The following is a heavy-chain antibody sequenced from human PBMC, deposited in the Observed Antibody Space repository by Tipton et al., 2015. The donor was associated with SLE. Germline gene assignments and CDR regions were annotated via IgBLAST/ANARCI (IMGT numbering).Heavy chain of an antibody. Sequence: SLRLSCAASGFALRSYEMNWVRQAPGKGLEWVSYINTAGTTKYYADSVNGRFTISRDNAKNSLSLQVNSLKAEDTAVYYCARNHPNYGSADWFFDLWGRGTLVTVSS. CDR1: GFALRSYE. J-gene: IGHJ2*01. D-gene: IGHD3-10*01. V-gene: IGHV3-48*03. CDR3: ARNHPNYGSADWFFDL. CDR2: INTAGTTK.